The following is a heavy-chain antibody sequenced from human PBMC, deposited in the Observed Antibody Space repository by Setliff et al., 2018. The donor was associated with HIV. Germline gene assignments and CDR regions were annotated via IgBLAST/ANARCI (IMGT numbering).Heavy chain of an antibody. Sequence: SETLSLTCTVSGYSISSGYYWGWIRQPPGKGLEWIGYIYYSGSTNYNPSLKSRVTISVDTSKNQFSLKLSSVTAADTAVYYGARGAELLWFGELHNIPYFDYWGQGTLVTVSS. J-gene: IGHJ4*02. CDR2: IYYSGST. CDR3: ARGAELLWFGELHNIPYFDY. V-gene: IGHV4-38-2*02. D-gene: IGHD3-10*01. CDR1: GYSISSGYY.